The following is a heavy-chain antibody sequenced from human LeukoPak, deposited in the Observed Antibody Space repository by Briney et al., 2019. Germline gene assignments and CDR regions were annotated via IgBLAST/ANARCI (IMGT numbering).Heavy chain of an antibody. CDR2: ITGSSGTI. V-gene: IGHV3-48*02. CDR3: ARDRRSVTYMGFDY. J-gene: IGHJ4*02. Sequence: QSGGSLRLSCAASGFTFSNYGMNWVRQAPGKGLEWISYITGSSGTIYYADSVKGRFTISRDNAQNSLHLQMHSLRDEDTAVYYCARDRRSVTYMGFDYWGQGTLVTVSS. D-gene: IGHD3-10*01. CDR1: GFTFSNYG.